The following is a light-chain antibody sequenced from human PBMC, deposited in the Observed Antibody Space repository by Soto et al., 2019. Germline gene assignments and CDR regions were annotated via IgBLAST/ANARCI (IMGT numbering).Light chain of an antibody. Sequence: QSALTQPPSASGCPGQSVTISCTGTSSDVGNYNYVSWYQQHPGKAPKLMISEVSKRPSGVPDRFSGSKSGNTASLTVSGLQAEDEADYYCSSYAGSNIYVFGTGTKLTVL. CDR1: SSDVGNYNY. CDR2: EVS. CDR3: SSYAGSNIYV. V-gene: IGLV2-8*01. J-gene: IGLJ1*01.